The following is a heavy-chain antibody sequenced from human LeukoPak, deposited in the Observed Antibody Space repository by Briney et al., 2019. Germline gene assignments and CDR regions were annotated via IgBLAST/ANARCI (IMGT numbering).Heavy chain of an antibody. Sequence: PSETLSLTCTVSGGSISSGGYYWSWIRQHPGKGLEWIGYIYYSGSTYYNPSLKSRVTISVDTSKNQFSLKLSSVTAADTAVYYCARDIAGAVLQGEGMDVWGQGTTVTVSS. CDR2: IYYSGST. CDR1: GGSISSGGYY. J-gene: IGHJ6*02. CDR3: ARDIAGAVLQGEGMDV. V-gene: IGHV4-31*03. D-gene: IGHD3-10*01.